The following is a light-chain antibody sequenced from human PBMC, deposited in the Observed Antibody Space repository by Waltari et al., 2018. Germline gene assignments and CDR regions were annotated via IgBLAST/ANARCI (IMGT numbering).Light chain of an antibody. J-gene: IGKJ5*01. V-gene: IGKV4-1*01. CDR3: QPYYDTPPT. CDR1: QSVLYTSNNRNY. CDR2: WAS. Sequence: DIVMTQSPDFLSVSLGERVTINCKSSQSVLYTSNNRNYLAWFQHTQGQPPTLLIYWASTRPSGVPGRFSGSGSETEFTLTLSSLPAEDMAVYYCQPYYDTPPTFGQGTRLEIK.